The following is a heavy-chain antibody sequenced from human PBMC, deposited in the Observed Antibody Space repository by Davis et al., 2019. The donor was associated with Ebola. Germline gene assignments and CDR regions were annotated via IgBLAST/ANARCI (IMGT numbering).Heavy chain of an antibody. V-gene: IGHV1-18*01. CDR2: ISAYNGNT. CDR3: ARSPFAPHSSPNWFDP. Sequence: ASVKVSCKASGYTFTSYGISWVRQAPGQGLEWMGWISAYNGNTNYAQKLQGRVTMTTDTSTSTAYMELRSLRSDDTAVYYCARSPFAPHSSPNWFDPWGQGTLVTVSS. CDR1: GYTFTSYG. D-gene: IGHD6-13*01. J-gene: IGHJ5*02.